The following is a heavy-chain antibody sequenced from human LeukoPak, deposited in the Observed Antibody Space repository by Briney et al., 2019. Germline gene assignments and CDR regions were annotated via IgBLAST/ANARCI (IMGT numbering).Heavy chain of an antibody. Sequence: GGSLRLSCVASEFTFSSSGMTWVRQAPGKGLEWVSTISNTGGSTYYADSVKGRFTVSRDNAKNSLYLQMNSLRAEDTALYYCARYQLLDFYFYYTDVWGKGTTVTVSS. CDR3: ARYQLLDFYFYYTDV. D-gene: IGHD2-2*01. V-gene: IGHV3-23*01. CDR2: ISNTGGST. CDR1: EFTFSSSG. J-gene: IGHJ6*03.